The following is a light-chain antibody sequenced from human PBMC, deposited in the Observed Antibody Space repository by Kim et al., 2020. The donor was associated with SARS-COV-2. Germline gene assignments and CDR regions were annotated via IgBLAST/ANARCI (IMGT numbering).Light chain of an antibody. Sequence: SPGERATLSCRASQNIKNKLVWYQQKPGHAPRLLIYDATTRATGIPARFIGSGSETDFTLTISSLQAEDFAVYFCQQSYNWPPLTFGQGTKVDIK. J-gene: IGKJ1*01. V-gene: IGKV3-15*01. CDR1: QNIKNK. CDR3: QQSYNWPPLT. CDR2: DAT.